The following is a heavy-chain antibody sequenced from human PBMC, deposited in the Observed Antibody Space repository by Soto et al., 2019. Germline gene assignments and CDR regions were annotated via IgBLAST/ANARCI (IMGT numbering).Heavy chain of an antibody. CDR2: IYYSGST. V-gene: IGHV4-59*08. CDR3: ARHKVFCSGDYCYSFDY. D-gene: IGHD2-15*01. J-gene: IGHJ4*02. CDR1: GGSFSGYY. Sequence: ETLSLTCAVYGGSFSGYYWSWIRQPPGKGLEWIGYIYYSGSTNYNPSLKSRVTISVDTSKNQFSLKLSSVTAADTAVYYCARHKVFCSGDYCYSFDYWGQGTLVTVSS.